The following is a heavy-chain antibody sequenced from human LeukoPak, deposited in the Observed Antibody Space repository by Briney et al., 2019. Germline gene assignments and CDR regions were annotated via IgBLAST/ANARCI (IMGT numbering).Heavy chain of an antibody. CDR3: ARGGYGANDDAFDI. D-gene: IGHD4-23*01. V-gene: IGHV4-59*01. J-gene: IGHJ3*02. CDR1: SISISSYY. CDR2: IYYSGST. Sequence: PSETLSLTCTVSSISISSYYWSWIRQPPGKGLEWIGYIYYSGSTNYNPSLKSRVTISVDTSKNQFSLKLSSVTAADTAVYYCARGGYGANDDAFDIWGQGTMVTVSS.